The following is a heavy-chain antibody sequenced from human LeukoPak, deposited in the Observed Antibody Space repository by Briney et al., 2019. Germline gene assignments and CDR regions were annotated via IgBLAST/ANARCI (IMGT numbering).Heavy chain of an antibody. CDR2: ISGSGGST. Sequence: ETLSLTCTVSGGSISSGGYYWSWIRQAPGMGLEWVSTISGSGGSTYYADSVKGRFTISRDSSQNTLYLQMNSLRAEDTAVYYCAKDKNTGRSASDYWGQGVLVTVSS. J-gene: IGHJ4*02. D-gene: IGHD1-1*01. CDR1: GGSISSGGYY. CDR3: AKDKNTGRSASDY. V-gene: IGHV3-23*01.